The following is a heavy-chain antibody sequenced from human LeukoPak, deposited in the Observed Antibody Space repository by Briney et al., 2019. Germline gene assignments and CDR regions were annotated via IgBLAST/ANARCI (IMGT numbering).Heavy chain of an antibody. CDR2: ISYDGSNK. V-gene: IGHV3-30*04. J-gene: IGHJ4*02. CDR3: ARIAMGGGEPVDY. CDR1: GFTFSSYA. D-gene: IGHD2-21*01. Sequence: GGSLRLSCAASGFTFSSYAMHWVRQAPGKGLEWVAVISYDGSNKYYADSVKGRFTISRDNSKSTLYLQMNSLRAEDTAVYYCARIAMGGGEPVDYWGQGTLVTVSS.